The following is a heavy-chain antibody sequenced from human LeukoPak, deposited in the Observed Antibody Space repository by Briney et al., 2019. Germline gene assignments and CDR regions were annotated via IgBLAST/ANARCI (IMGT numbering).Heavy chain of an antibody. Sequence: PGRSLRLSCAASGFTFDDYAMHWVRQAPGKGLEWVSGISWNSGSIGYADSVKGRFTISRDNAKNSLYLQMNSLRAEDTALYYCAKDINYGDHGGLDCWGQGTLVTVSS. D-gene: IGHD4-17*01. CDR1: GFTFDDYA. V-gene: IGHV3-9*01. CDR3: AKDINYGDHGGLDC. CDR2: ISWNSGSI. J-gene: IGHJ4*02.